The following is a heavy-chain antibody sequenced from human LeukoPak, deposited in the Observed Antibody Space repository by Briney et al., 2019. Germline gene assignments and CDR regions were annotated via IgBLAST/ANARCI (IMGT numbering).Heavy chain of an antibody. D-gene: IGHD3-22*01. V-gene: IGHV3-23*01. CDR1: GFTFSSYA. CDR3: ARATHYYESSGYDY. Sequence: GGSLSFACAASGFTFSSYAMSWVRQAPGKGLEWALDINGSGGSTYYADSVKGRFTISRDNSKNSLYLQMNSLRAEDTALYYCARATHYYESSGYDYWGQGTLVTVSS. J-gene: IGHJ4*02. CDR2: INGSGGST.